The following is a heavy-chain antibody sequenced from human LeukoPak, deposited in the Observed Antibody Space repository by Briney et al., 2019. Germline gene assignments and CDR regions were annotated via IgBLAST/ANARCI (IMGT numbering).Heavy chain of an antibody. CDR1: GFTFNRHW. V-gene: IGHV3-7*04. J-gene: IGHJ4*02. CDR3: ARKAYDSDCFDF. CDR2: TKQDGSDQ. D-gene: IGHD2-21*01. Sequence: GGSLRLACAASGFTFNRHWMAWVRQAPGKGLEWVANTKQDGSDQYYVGSVKGRFTISRDNAKNSLYMQMNNLRDEDTAVYYCARKAYDSDCFDFWGQGTLVTVSS.